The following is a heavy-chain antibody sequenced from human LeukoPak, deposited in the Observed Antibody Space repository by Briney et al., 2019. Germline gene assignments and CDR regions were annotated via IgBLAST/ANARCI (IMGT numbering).Heavy chain of an antibody. Sequence: ASVKVSCKASGYTFTGYYMHWVRQAPGQGLEWMGWINPNSGGTNYAQKFQGRVTMTRDTSISTAYMELRSLRFDDTAIYYCAKDWHILTGRNCFDPWGQGTLVTVSS. CDR1: GYTFTGYY. J-gene: IGHJ5*02. CDR3: AKDWHILTGRNCFDP. D-gene: IGHD3-9*01. V-gene: IGHV1-2*02. CDR2: INPNSGGT.